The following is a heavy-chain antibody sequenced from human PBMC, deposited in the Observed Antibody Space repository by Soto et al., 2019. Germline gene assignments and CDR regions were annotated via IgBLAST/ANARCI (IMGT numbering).Heavy chain of an antibody. V-gene: IGHV4-39*01. J-gene: IGHJ4*02. D-gene: IGHD1-26*01. Sequence: QLQLQESGPGLVKSSGTLSLTCTVSGGSITGSTSFYWGWIRQPPGKRPEWIGSIYYSGSTYYTSSLKSRVTISVDTSKNLFSLKLTSVTAADTAVYYCARLSGIVPDYWGQGTLVTVSS. CDR2: IYYSGST. CDR1: GGSITGSTSFY. CDR3: ARLSGIVPDY.